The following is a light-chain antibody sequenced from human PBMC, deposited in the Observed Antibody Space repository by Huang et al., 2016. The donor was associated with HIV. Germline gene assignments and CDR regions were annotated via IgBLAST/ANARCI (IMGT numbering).Light chain of an antibody. CDR2: WAS. CDR3: QQYYSTPLT. V-gene: IGKV4-1*01. Sequence: DIVMTQSPDSLAVSLGKRATIHCKSRQSVLYSSNNKNYLAWYQQKPGRPPKLLIYWASTRESGVPYRFSGSGSGTDFTLTISSLQAEDVAVYYCQQYYSTPLTFGGGTKVEIK. J-gene: IGKJ4*01. CDR1: QSVLYSSNNKNY.